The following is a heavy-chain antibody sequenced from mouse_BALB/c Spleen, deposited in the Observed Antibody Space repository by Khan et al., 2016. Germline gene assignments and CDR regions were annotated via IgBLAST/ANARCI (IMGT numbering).Heavy chain of an antibody. CDR2: INTNTGEP. CDR3: AEDYYGSNWFAY. CDR1: GYTFTNYG. D-gene: IGHD1-1*01. J-gene: IGHJ3*01. V-gene: IGHV9-3*02. Sequence: QIQLVQSGPELKKPGETVKISCKASGYTFTNYGMNWVKQAPGKGLKRMGWINTNTGEPTYAEEFKGRFAFSLETSARTAYLQINNLKNEDTATXYCAEDYYGSNWFAYWGQGTLVTVSA.